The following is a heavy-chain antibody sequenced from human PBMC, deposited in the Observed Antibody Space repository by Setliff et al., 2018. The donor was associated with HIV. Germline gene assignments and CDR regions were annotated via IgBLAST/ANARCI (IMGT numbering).Heavy chain of an antibody. J-gene: IGHJ6*02. CDR1: GFTFNTYA. CDR2: ISGSGNRT. Sequence: RLSCAASGFTFNTYAMNWVRQAPGKGLEWVAVISGSGNRTYYADSVKGRLNISRDNSEKVLYMQMNSLRAEDTAVYYCAKCGGDYYDSSGTTYYGMDVWGQGTTVTVS. D-gene: IGHD3-22*01. CDR3: AKCGGDYYDSSGTTYYGMDV. V-gene: IGHV3-23*01.